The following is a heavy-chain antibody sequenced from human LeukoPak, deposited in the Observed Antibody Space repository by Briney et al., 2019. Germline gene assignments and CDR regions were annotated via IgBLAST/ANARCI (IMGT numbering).Heavy chain of an antibody. CDR1: GFTFDDYA. CDR3: AKDTCGGDCYSDY. CDR2: ISWNSNNI. V-gene: IGHV3-9*01. J-gene: IGHJ4*02. Sequence: GGTLRLSCAASGFTFDDYAMHWVRQAPGKGLEWVSGISWNSNNIGYADSVKGRFTISRDNDKNSLYLQMNSLRAENTALYYCAKDTCGGDCYSDYWGQGALVTVSS. D-gene: IGHD2-21*02.